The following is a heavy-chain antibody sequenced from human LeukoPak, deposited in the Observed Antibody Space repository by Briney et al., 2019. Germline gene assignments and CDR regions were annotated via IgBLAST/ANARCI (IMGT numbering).Heavy chain of an antibody. D-gene: IGHD6-13*01. CDR2: LSGSGFNT. J-gene: IGHJ6*03. V-gene: IGHV3-23*01. Sequence: GGSLRLSCGASGFTFSNFAMTWVRQAPGRGLEWVSALSGSGFNTYYADSVEGRFTISRDNSKNTVYLQMNSLRAEDTAVYYCAKMAGQQLGDYYMDVWGKGTTLTVSS. CDR1: GFTFSNFA. CDR3: AKMAGQQLGDYYMDV.